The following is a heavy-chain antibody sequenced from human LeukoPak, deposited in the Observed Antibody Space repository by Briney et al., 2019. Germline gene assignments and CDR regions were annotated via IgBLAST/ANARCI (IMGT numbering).Heavy chain of an antibody. CDR1: GGSISSGGYY. J-gene: IGHJ3*02. V-gene: IGHV4-31*03. CDR3: ARSILDSSGYFDAFDI. Sequence: SETLSLTCTVSGGSISSGGYYWSWIRQHPGKGLEWIGYIYYSGSTYYNPSLKSRVTISVDTSKNQFSLKLSSVTAADTAVYYCARSILDSSGYFDAFDIWGQGTMVTVSS. CDR2: IYYSGST. D-gene: IGHD3-22*01.